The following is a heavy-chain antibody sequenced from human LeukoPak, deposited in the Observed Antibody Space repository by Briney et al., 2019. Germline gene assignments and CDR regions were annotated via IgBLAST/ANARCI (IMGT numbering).Heavy chain of an antibody. J-gene: IGHJ3*02. D-gene: IGHD1-26*01. CDR1: GGSISSGGYS. Sequence: SQTLSLTCAVSGGSISSGGYSWSWIRQPPGKGLEWIGYIYHSGSTYYNLSLKSRVTISVDRSKNQFSLKLSSVTAADTAVYYCARGGSGSYRLDAFDIWGQGTMVTVSS. CDR3: ARGGSGSYRLDAFDI. CDR2: IYHSGST. V-gene: IGHV4-30-2*01.